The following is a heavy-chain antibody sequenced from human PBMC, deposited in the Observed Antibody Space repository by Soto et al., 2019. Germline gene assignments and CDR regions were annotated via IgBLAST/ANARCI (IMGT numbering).Heavy chain of an antibody. V-gene: IGHV3-21*01. CDR1: GFTFSSYS. CDR2: ISSSSSYI. CDR3: ARVNYDYIWGSYRPGDY. J-gene: IGHJ4*02. D-gene: IGHD3-16*02. Sequence: GGSLRLSCAASGFTFSSYSMNWVRQAPGKGLEWVSSISSSSSYIYYADSVKGRFTIPRDNAKNSLYLQMNSLRAEDTAVYYCARVNYDYIWGSYRPGDYWGQGTLVTVSS.